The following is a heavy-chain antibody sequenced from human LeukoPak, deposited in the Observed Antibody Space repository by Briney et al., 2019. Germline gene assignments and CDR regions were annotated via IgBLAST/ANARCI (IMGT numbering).Heavy chain of an antibody. J-gene: IGHJ4*02. CDR2: IYYSGST. CDR1: GGSLSSYY. Sequence: SETLSLTCTVSGGSLSSYYSSWIRQPPGRGLEWIGYIYYSGSTNYNPTLKSRVTISVDTSKNQFSLKLSSVTAADTAVYYCARVKLTHFDYWGQGTLVTVSS. D-gene: IGHD3-9*01. CDR3: ARVKLTHFDY. V-gene: IGHV4-59*01.